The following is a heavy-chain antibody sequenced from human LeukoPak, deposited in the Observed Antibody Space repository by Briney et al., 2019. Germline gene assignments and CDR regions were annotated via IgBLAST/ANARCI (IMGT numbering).Heavy chain of an antibody. CDR3: ATESTVAGTNGNWFDP. J-gene: IGHJ5*02. CDR1: GYTFTSYY. V-gene: IGHV1-46*01. D-gene: IGHD6-19*01. Sequence: GALVKVSCKASGYTFTSYYMHWVRQAPGQGLEWMGIINPSGGSTSYAQKFQGRVTMTRDTSTSTVYMELSSLRSEDTAVYYCATESTVAGTNGNWFDPWGQGTLVTVSS. CDR2: INPSGGST.